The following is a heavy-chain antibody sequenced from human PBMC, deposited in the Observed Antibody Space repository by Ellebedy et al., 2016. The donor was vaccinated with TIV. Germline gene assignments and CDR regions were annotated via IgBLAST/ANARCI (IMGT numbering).Heavy chain of an antibody. Sequence: MPSETLSLTCSVYGVSFNNDFWNRIRQPPGKGLEWIGEANSRGNTNFTPSLKGRVTMSVDTSKNQFSLKVPSVTAADTAVYYCARQRREGYNAYWFFDLWGRGTLVTVSS. J-gene: IGHJ2*01. CDR3: ARQRREGYNAYWFFDL. CDR1: GVSFNNDF. D-gene: IGHD5-24*01. V-gene: IGHV4-34*01. CDR2: ANSRGNT.